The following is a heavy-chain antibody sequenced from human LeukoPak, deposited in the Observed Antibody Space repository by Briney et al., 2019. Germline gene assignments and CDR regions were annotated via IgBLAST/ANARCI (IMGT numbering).Heavy chain of an antibody. CDR2: VYTSGST. CDR3: ARLISGTTTAFDI. D-gene: IGHD1-7*01. J-gene: IGHJ3*02. V-gene: IGHV4-4*07. Sequence: SETLSLTCSVSGGSISGYYWTWIRQPAGKGLEWIGRVYTSGSTHYNPSLKTRLTMSVDTSKNQFSLKLSSVTAADTAVYYCARLISGTTTAFDIWGQGTMVTVSS. CDR1: GGSISGYY.